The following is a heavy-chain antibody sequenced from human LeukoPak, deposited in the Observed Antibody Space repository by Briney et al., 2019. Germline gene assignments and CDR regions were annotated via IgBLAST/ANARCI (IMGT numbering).Heavy chain of an antibody. CDR1: GFTFSSYS. CDR3: AKQFGYGSGSYFPPYFDY. V-gene: IGHV3-33*06. J-gene: IGHJ4*02. Sequence: GGSLRLSCAASGFTFSSYSMNWVRQAPGKGLEWVAVIWYDGSNKYYADSVRGRFTISRDNSKNTLYLQMNSLRAEDTAVYYCAKQFGYGSGSYFPPYFDYWGQGTLVTVSS. CDR2: IWYDGSNK. D-gene: IGHD3-10*01.